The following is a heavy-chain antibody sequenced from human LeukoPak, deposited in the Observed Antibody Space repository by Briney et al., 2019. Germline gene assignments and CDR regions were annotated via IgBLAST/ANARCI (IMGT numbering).Heavy chain of an antibody. V-gene: IGHV4-39*07. J-gene: IGHJ4*02. CDR1: SGSISSSSYY. CDR3: ARDVVAAAGTWDY. CDR2: IYYSGST. D-gene: IGHD6-13*01. Sequence: PSETLSLTCTVSSGSISSSSYYWAWIRQPPGKGLECIGSIYYSGSTSYNPSLKSRVTMSVDTSKNQFSLKLSSVTAADTAVYYCARDVVAAAGTWDYWGQGTLVTVSS.